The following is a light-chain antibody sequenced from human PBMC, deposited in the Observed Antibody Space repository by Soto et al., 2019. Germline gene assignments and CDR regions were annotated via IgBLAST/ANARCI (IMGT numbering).Light chain of an antibody. V-gene: IGKV3-11*01. CDR3: QQRSNSWT. CDR2: DAS. CDR1: QSVSSN. J-gene: IGKJ5*01. Sequence: EIVMTQSPATLSVSPGEGATLSCRASQSVSSNSLAWYQQKPGQAPRLLIYDASNRATGIPARFSGSGSGTDFTLTISSLEPEDFAVYYCQQRSNSWTFGQGTRLEIK.